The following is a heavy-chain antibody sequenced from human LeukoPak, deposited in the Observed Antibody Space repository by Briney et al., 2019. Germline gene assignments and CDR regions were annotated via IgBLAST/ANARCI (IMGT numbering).Heavy chain of an antibody. J-gene: IGHJ4*02. Sequence: GRSLRLSCAASGFTFSSYGMHWVRQAPAKGLEWVAVISYDGSNKYYTDSVKGRLTISRDNSKNTLYLQMNSLRSEDTAVYYCANGRTYFDYWGQGTLVTVSS. CDR3: ANGRTYFDY. CDR1: GFTFSSYG. V-gene: IGHV3-30*18. CDR2: ISYDGSNK.